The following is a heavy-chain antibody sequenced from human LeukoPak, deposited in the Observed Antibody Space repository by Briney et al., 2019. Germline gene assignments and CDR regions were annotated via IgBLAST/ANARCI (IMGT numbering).Heavy chain of an antibody. V-gene: IGHV3-7*01. CDR3: ARVKQQLVRLLGRDTTYYYYYYMDV. CDR2: IKQDGSEK. Sequence: GGSLRLSCAGSGFTFSSYWMSWVRQAPGKGQEWVANIKQDGSEKHYVDSVKGRFTISRDNAKNSLFLQMNSLRAEDTAVYFCARVKQQLVRLLGRDTTYYYYYYMDVWGKGTTVTVSS. D-gene: IGHD6-13*01. CDR1: GFTFSSYW. J-gene: IGHJ6*03.